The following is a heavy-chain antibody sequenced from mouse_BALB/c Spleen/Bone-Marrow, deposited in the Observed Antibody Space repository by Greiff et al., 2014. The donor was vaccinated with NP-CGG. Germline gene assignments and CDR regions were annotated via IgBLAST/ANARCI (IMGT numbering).Heavy chain of an antibody. CDR2: INPDSSTI. V-gene: IGHV4-1*02. CDR1: GFDFSRYW. D-gene: IGHD1-2*01. CDR3: ARQGYYGYGAY. Sequence: VQLQQSGGGLVQPGGSLKLSCAASGFDFSRYWMSWVRQAPGKGLEWIGEINPDSSTINYTPSLKDKFIISRDNAKNTLYLQMSKVSSEDTALYYCARQGYYGYGAYWGQGTLVTVSA. J-gene: IGHJ3*01.